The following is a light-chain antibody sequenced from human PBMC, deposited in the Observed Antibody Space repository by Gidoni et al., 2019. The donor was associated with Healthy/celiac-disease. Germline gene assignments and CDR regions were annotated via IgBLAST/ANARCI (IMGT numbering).Light chain of an antibody. CDR3: QSADNSGTYVV. V-gene: IGLV3-25*03. J-gene: IGLJ2*01. Sequence: SYELTQPPSVSVSPGQTARITCSGDTLQKQYGYWYQQKPGQATVLVIYKASERPSGIPERFSGSSSGTTVTLTISGVQAEDEADYYCQSADNSGTYVVFGGGTKLTVL. CDR2: KAS. CDR1: TLQKQY.